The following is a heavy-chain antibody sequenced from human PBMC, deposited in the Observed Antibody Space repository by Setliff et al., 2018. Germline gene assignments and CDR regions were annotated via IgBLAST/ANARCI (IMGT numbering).Heavy chain of an antibody. J-gene: IGHJ6*03. CDR3: ARDRATVIRGVTSFFYYYMDV. D-gene: IGHD3-10*01. CDR1: GGSIGPHY. CDR2: IFYSDTA. Sequence: SETLSLPCTVSGGSIGPHYWSWIRQAPGKGLEWIGHIFYSDTAKYNPSLESRAAISVDSSKNQFSLKLRSVAAADTAVYYCARDRATVIRGVTSFFYYYMDVWGGGTTVTVSS. V-gene: IGHV4-59*11.